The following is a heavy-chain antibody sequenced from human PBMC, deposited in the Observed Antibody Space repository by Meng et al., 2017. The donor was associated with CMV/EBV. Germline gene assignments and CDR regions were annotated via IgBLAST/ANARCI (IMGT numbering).Heavy chain of an antibody. Sequence: GESLKISCAASGFTFSSYAMHWVRQAPGKGLEWVAVISYDGRNKYYADSVKGRFTISRDNSKNTMYLQMNSLRAEDTAVYYCARDRRSQNIAARGPDYWGQGTLVTVSS. J-gene: IGHJ4*02. CDR3: ARDRRSQNIAARGPDY. D-gene: IGHD6-6*01. V-gene: IGHV3-30*04. CDR2: ISYDGRNK. CDR1: GFTFSSYA.